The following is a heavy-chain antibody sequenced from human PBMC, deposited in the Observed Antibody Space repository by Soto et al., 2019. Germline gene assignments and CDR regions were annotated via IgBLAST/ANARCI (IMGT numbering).Heavy chain of an antibody. Sequence: ASLKVSCKASGYTFTTYDINGVLQAPLQGLEWLGWMDPNSGSTGYAQNFQGRITMTRNISRNTAHMELSSLQSEDTAVYYCARERKFDFWRKGLDVWGQGTTVTVSS. J-gene: IGHJ6*02. D-gene: IGHD3-3*01. CDR2: MDPNSGST. V-gene: IGHV1-8*01. CDR3: ARERKFDFWRKGLDV. CDR1: GYTFTTYD.